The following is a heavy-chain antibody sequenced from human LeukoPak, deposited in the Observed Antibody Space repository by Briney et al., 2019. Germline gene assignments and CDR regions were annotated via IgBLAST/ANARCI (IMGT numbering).Heavy chain of an antibody. CDR2: IRYDGSDK. CDR1: GFSFSDFV. Sequence: GGSLRLSCAASGFSFSDFVMHWVRQAPGKGLEWVAFIRYDGSDKYYAESVKGRFTISRDNSKNTLYLQMNSLRAEDTAVYYCAKERMAALSFDYWGQGALVTVSS. D-gene: IGHD5-24*01. J-gene: IGHJ4*02. V-gene: IGHV3-30*02. CDR3: AKERMAALSFDY.